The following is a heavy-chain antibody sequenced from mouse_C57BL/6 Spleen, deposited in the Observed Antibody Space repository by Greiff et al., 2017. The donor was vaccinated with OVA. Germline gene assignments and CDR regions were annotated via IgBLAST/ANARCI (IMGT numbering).Heavy chain of an antibody. V-gene: IGHV1-61*01. D-gene: IGHD2-13*01. CDR2: IYPSDSET. Sequence: QVQLQQPGAELVRPGSSVKLSCKASGYTFTSYWMDWVKQRPGQGLEWIGNIYPSDSETHYNQKFKDKATLTVDKSSSTAYMQLSSLTSEDSAVYYCARYGEYYYAMDYWGQGTSVTVSS. J-gene: IGHJ4*01. CDR3: ARYGEYYYAMDY. CDR1: GYTFTSYW.